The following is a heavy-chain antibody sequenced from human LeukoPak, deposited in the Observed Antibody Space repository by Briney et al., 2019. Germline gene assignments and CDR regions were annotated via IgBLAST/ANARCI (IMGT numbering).Heavy chain of an antibody. Sequence: GGSLRLSCAASGFTFSGSAMHWVRQASGKGLEWVGRIRSKTNSYATAFAASVKGRFTISRDDSKNTAYLQMNSLKTEDTAVYYCTRPSSSDAFDIWGQGTMVTVSS. J-gene: IGHJ3*02. V-gene: IGHV3-73*01. D-gene: IGHD3-10*01. CDR2: IRSKTNSYAT. CDR1: GFTFSGSA. CDR3: TRPSSSDAFDI.